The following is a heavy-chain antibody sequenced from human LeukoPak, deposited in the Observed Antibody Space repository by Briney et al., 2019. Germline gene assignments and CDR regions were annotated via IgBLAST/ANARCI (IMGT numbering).Heavy chain of an antibody. J-gene: IGHJ5*02. CDR2: TYTSGST. D-gene: IGHD6-19*01. CDR3: ARHGGWYEYWFDP. CDR1: GGSISSYY. Sequence: SETLSLTCTVSGGSISSYYWSWIRQPPGKGLEWIGYTYTSGSTNYTPSLKSRVTISVDTSKNQFSLKLSSVTAADTAVYYCARHGGWYEYWFDPWGQGTLVTVSS. V-gene: IGHV4-4*09.